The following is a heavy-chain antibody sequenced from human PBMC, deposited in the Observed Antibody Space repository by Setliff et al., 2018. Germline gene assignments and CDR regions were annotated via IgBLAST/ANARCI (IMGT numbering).Heavy chain of an antibody. Sequence: GGSLRLSCVASEFIFRTHWMYWVRQVPAKGLVWVSRIDSDGSNTHYADSVKGRFTISRDNAKNTVYLQMNDLRVEDTAVYYCVTDPPNSGWSFDCWGQGTPVTVSS. D-gene: IGHD6-19*01. J-gene: IGHJ5*01. CDR1: EFIFRTHW. V-gene: IGHV3-74*01. CDR2: IDSDGSNT. CDR3: VTDPPNSGWSFDC.